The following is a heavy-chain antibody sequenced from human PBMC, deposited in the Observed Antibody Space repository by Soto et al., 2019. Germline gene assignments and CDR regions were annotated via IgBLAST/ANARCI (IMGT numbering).Heavy chain of an antibody. J-gene: IGHJ6*02. Sequence: GGSLRFSCAATGFTFSTYGMHWVRQAPGKGLEWVGLISYDGSYKYYAESMKGRFTISRDNSKNTLYLQLNSLRAADTAVYYCAKDPTYDSSGYYFYYGMDVWGQGT. V-gene: IGHV3-30*18. D-gene: IGHD3-22*01. CDR3: AKDPTYDSSGYYFYYGMDV. CDR2: ISYDGSYK. CDR1: GFTFSTYG.